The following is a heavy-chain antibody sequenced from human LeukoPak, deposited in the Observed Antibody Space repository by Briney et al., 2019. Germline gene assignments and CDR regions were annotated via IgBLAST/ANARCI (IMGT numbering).Heavy chain of an antibody. V-gene: IGHV4-39*01. CDR1: GGSISSSSYY. CDR3: ARQRLYDFWSGSRGY. J-gene: IGHJ4*02. Sequence: SETLSLTCTVSGGSISSSSYYWGWIRQPPGKGLEWIGSIYYSGSTYYNPSLKSRVTISVDTSKNQFSLKLSSVTAAGTAVYYCARQRLYDFWSGSRGYWGQGTLVTVSS. D-gene: IGHD3-3*01. CDR2: IYYSGST.